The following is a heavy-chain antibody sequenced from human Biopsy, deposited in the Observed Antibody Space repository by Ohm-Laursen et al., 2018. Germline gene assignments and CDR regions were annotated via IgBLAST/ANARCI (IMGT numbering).Heavy chain of an antibody. D-gene: IGHD3-16*01. J-gene: IGHJ3*01. CDR3: ARDIMNRIAGLVARSDVFDV. Sequence: ASVKVSCKGSGYAVTDYFLHWLRQAPGPGPEWMGGISPNSGGTNYAQKFQGRVTMTTDTSTSTVYLELRRLISDDAAVYYCARDIMNRIAGLVARSDVFDVWGQGTLVTVSS. CDR2: ISPNSGGT. CDR1: GYAVTDYF. V-gene: IGHV1-2*02.